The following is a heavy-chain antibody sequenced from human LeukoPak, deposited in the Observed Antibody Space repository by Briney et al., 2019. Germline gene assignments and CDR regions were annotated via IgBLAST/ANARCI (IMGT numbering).Heavy chain of an antibody. Sequence: SETLSLTCTVSGGSISSYYWSWIRQPPGKGLEWIGYIYYSGSTNYNPSLKSRVTISVDTSKNQFSLKLSSVTAADTAVYYCARSGVTYSGYYFDYWGQGTLVTVSS. J-gene: IGHJ4*02. CDR3: ARSGVTYSGYYFDY. V-gene: IGHV4-59*01. D-gene: IGHD5-12*01. CDR1: GGSISSYY. CDR2: IYYSGST.